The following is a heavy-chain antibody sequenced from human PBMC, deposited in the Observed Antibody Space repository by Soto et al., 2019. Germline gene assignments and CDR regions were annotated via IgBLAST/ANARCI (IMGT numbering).Heavy chain of an antibody. CDR3: ARGPWSLELRVFDY. V-gene: IGHV1-69*13. Sequence: GASVKVSCKASGGTFSSYAISWVRQAPGPGLEWMGGFIPIFGTANYAQKLQGRVTITADESTTTAYMELSSLRSEDTAVYYCARGPWSLELRVFDYWGQGTLVTVSS. J-gene: IGHJ4*02. CDR2: FIPIFGTA. D-gene: IGHD3-16*01. CDR1: GGTFSSYA.